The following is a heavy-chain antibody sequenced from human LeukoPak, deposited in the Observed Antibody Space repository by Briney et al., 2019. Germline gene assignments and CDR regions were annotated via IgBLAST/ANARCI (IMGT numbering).Heavy chain of an antibody. CDR1: GFTFNSYW. V-gene: IGHV3-74*01. J-gene: IGHJ5*02. Sequence: GGSLRLSCAASGFTFNSYWMVWFRQAPGKGLVWVSCINPNGSWTLHADSVKGRFAISRDYARNTLYLQMNSLGVEDTAMYYCARYEQRPGVTASDPWSQGTLVTVSS. CDR3: ARYEQRPGVTASDP. D-gene: IGHD2-21*02. CDR2: INPNGSWT.